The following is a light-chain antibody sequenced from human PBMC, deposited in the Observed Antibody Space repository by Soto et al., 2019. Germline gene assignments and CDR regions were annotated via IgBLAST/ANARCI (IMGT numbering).Light chain of an antibody. CDR1: SSDVGGYNS. V-gene: IGLV2-14*01. J-gene: IGLJ1*01. Sequence: QSALAQPASESLSPGQSITISCSGTSSDVGGYNSVSSYRQDPGKAPKLMIYDVTNRPSGVSNRFSGSKSGNTASLTISGLQAEDEADYYCSSFTSSITAVFGTGPKVTVL. CDR3: SSFTSSITAV. CDR2: DVT.